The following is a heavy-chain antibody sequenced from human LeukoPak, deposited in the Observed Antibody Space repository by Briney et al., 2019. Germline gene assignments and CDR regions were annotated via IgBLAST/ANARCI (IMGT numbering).Heavy chain of an antibody. V-gene: IGHV3-7*01. CDR3: ATDRGWRTSGYYLYYFEY. J-gene: IGHJ4*02. CDR2: IKHDGSEK. CDR1: GFIFTNYF. D-gene: IGHD3-3*01. Sequence: GGSLRLSCAASGFIFTNYFMSWVRQAPGEGLEWVASIKHDGSEKYYVDSVRGRFTISRDNTMNSLYLQMSSLRAEDTAVYYCATDRGWRTSGYYLYYFEYWGQGTLVTFSS.